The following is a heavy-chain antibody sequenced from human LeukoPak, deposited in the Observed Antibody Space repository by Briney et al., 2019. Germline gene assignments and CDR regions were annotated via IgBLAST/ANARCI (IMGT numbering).Heavy chain of an antibody. Sequence: SETLSLTCAVYGGSFSGYYWSWIRQPPGKGLEWIGEINHSGSTNYNPSLKSRVTISVDTSKNQFSLKLSSVTAADTAVYYCAREELYDSSCKGFDYWGQGPLVTVSS. CDR1: GGSFSGYY. J-gene: IGHJ4*02. CDR2: INHSGST. D-gene: IGHD3-22*01. CDR3: AREELYDSSCKGFDY. V-gene: IGHV4-34*01.